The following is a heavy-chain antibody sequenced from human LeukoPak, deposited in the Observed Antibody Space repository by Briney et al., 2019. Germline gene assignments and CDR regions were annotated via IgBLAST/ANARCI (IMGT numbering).Heavy chain of an antibody. CDR1: GGSISSGGYY. Sequence: PSETLSLTCTVSGGSISSGGYYWSWIRQHPGKGLEWIGNIYNSGSTYYNPSLKSRVTISVDTSKNQFSLKLSSVTAADTAVYYCAMFSSSWINAFDIWGQGTMVTVSS. J-gene: IGHJ3*02. D-gene: IGHD6-13*01. CDR2: IYNSGST. CDR3: AMFSSSWINAFDI. V-gene: IGHV4-31*03.